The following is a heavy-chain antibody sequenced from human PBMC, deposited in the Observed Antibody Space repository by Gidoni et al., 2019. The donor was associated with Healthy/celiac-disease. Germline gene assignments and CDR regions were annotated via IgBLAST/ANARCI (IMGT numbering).Heavy chain of an antibody. D-gene: IGHD5-18*01. J-gene: IGHJ4*02. CDR3: ARGRYSYVS. CDR1: GGSLSGYY. V-gene: IGHV4-34*01. Sequence: QVQLQQWGAGLLKPSETLSLTCAVYGGSLSGYYWSWIRQPPGKGLEWIGEINHSGSTNYNPSLKSRVTISVDTSKNQFSLKLSSVTAADTAVYYCARGRYSYVSWGQGTLVTVSS. CDR2: INHSGST.